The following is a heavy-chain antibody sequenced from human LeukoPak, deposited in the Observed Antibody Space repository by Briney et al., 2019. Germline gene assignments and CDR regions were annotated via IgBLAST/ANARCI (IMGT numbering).Heavy chain of an antibody. D-gene: IGHD1-26*01. CDR1: GGSISSYY. J-gene: IGHJ4*02. V-gene: IGHV4-59*08. CDR3: ARAGARVGVPGYYFDC. CDR2: IYYSGST. Sequence: PSETLSLTCTVSGGSISSYYWSWIREPPGKGREWIGYIYYSGSTNYNPSLKSRVTISVDTSKNQFSLRLSSVTAADTAVYYCARAGARVGVPGYYFDCWGQGTLVTDSS.